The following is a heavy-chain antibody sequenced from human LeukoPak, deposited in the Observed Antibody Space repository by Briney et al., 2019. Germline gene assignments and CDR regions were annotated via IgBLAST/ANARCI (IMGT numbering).Heavy chain of an antibody. CDR2: IYYSGST. Sequence: SQTLSLTCTVSGGSISSGGYYWSWLRQHPRKRLECIGYIYYSGSTYYNPSLKSRVTISVDTSKNQFSLKLSSVTAADTAVYYCARVGLGRMDYFDYWGQGTLVTVSS. J-gene: IGHJ4*02. CDR1: GGSISSGGYY. D-gene: IGHD7-27*01. V-gene: IGHV4-31*03. CDR3: ARVGLGRMDYFDY.